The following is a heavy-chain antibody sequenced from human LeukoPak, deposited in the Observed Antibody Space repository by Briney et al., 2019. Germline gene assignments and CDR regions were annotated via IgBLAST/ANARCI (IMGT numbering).Heavy chain of an antibody. CDR3: ATYCSSTSCYEGRFDP. CDR2: ISSSSSYI. D-gene: IGHD2-2*01. J-gene: IGHJ5*02. CDR1: GFTFSSYS. Sequence: PGGSLRLSCAASGFTFSSYSMNWVCQAPGKGLEWVSSISSSSSYIYYADSVKGRFTISRDNAKNSLYLQMNSLRAEDTAVYYCATYCSSTSCYEGRFDPWGQGTLVTVSS. V-gene: IGHV3-21*01.